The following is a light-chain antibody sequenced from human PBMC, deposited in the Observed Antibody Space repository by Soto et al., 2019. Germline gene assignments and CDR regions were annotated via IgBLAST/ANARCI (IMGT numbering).Light chain of an antibody. CDR3: QQYHNSPLT. J-gene: IGKJ4*01. V-gene: IGKV3D-15*01. CDR1: QSVYSN. CDR2: GAS. Sequence: ETVMTQSPATLSVSPGERATLSCRASQSVYSNLAWYQQKPGQAPRLLIYGASPRATGLPARFSGSGSGTEFTLTISSLQSEDFAVYYCQQYHNSPLTFGGGTKVEIK.